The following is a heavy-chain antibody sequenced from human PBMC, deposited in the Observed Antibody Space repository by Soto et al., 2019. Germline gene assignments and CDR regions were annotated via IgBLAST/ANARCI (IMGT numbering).Heavy chain of an antibody. CDR2: IYYSGST. Sequence: QVQLQESGPGLVKPSETLSLTCTVSGGSISSYYWSWIRQPPGKGLEWIGYIYYSGSTNYNPSLRSRVTISVDTSQNQFSLKLSSVTAADTAVYYCARGLSARLIYDFWRRGWFDPWGQGTLVTVSS. V-gene: IGHV4-59*01. CDR3: ARGLSARLIYDFWRRGWFDP. D-gene: IGHD3-3*01. CDR1: GGSISSYY. J-gene: IGHJ5*02.